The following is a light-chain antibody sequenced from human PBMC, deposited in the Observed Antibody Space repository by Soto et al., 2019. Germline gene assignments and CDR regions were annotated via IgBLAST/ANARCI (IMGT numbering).Light chain of an antibody. V-gene: IGKV3-11*01. J-gene: IGKJ5*01. Sequence: ENMLTQSPVTLSLSPGERATLSCRASQSVRTYLAWYQVKPGQAPRLLIYDASSRASGVPARFSGSGSGTDFTLTISSLEPEDFALYYCQQRNSWPPITFGQGTLLEIK. CDR1: QSVRTY. CDR3: QQRNSWPPIT. CDR2: DAS.